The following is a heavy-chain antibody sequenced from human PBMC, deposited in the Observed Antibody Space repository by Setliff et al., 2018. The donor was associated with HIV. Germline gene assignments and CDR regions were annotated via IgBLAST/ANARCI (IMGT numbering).Heavy chain of an antibody. D-gene: IGHD2-2*01. CDR1: GGSISSGGYY. CDR3: ARGFDYAQRPPLYYFDY. Sequence: SETLSLTCTVSGGSISSGGYYWNWIRQHPGKGLEWIGYIYNTGSTYHSPSLESRVTISIDTSKNQFSLKLSSVTAADTAVYYCARGFDYAQRPPLYYFDYWGQGTLVTVSS. V-gene: IGHV4-31*03. J-gene: IGHJ4*02. CDR2: IYNTGST.